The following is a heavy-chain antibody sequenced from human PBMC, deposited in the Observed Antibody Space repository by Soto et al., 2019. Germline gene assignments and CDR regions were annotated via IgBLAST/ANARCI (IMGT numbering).Heavy chain of an antibody. CDR1: GFTPSSYW. V-gene: IGHV3-7*05. J-gene: IGHJ1*01. Sequence: PGGSLRLSCITSGFTPSSYWMCWVRQAPGKGPEWVANIRGAGGDKFYADSVKGRFTISRDNTKSSVLLEMNSLRAEDTALYYSARCFGAMAGSDLGQGTLVTVS. CDR2: IRGAGGDK. CDR3: ARCFGAMAGSD. D-gene: IGHD6-19*01.